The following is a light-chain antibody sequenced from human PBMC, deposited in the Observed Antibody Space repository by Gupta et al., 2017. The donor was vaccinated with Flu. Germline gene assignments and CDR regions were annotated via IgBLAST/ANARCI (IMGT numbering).Light chain of an antibody. V-gene: IGKV1-17*01. J-gene: IGKJ1*01. CDR3: RQQNSFPWT. CDR2: AAF. CDR1: QDIRNN. Sequence: PSSRSASVGDRVTITCRASQDIRNNLDWYQHKPGKAPKRLIYAAFNLQSGVPPRFSGSGSGTEFTLTISSLQPEDFATYYCRQQNSFPWTFGQGTKVEIK.